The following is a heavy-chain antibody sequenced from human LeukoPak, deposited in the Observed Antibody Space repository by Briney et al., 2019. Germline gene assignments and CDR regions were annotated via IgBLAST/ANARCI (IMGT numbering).Heavy chain of an antibody. J-gene: IGHJ5*02. CDR2: INPSGGST. CDR1: GYTFTSYY. D-gene: IGHD2-2*01. V-gene: IGHV1-46*01. Sequence: GASVTVSFKASGYTFTSYYMHWVRQAPGQGLEWMGLINPSGGSTSYAQKFQGRVTMTRDMSTSTVYMELSSLRSEDTAVYYCARDRSTSAKPYNWFDPWGQGTLVTVSS. CDR3: ARDRSTSAKPYNWFDP.